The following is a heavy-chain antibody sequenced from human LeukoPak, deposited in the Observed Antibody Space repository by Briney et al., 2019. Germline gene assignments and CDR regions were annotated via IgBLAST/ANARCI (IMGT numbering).Heavy chain of an antibody. CDR3: AKLTGDYGRLS. D-gene: IGHD4-17*01. V-gene: IGHV3-53*01. Sequence: QPGGSLRLSCAASGFTVSSNYMTWVRQAPGKGLECISVIYNGGSTYYADSVKGRFTISRDNSKNTVDLQMNSLRAEDTAVYYCAKLTGDYGRLSWGQGTLVTV. J-gene: IGHJ4*02. CDR2: IYNGGST. CDR1: GFTVSSNY.